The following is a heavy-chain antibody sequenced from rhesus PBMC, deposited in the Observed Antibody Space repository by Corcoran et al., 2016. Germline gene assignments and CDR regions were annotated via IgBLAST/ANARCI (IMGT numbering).Heavy chain of an antibody. CDR1: GYTFTSYY. CDR2: TNPTNDNT. D-gene: IGHD7-45*01. J-gene: IGHJ4*01. CDR3: TRARFTNHFDY. Sequence: QVQLVQSGAEVKKPGASVKLSCKASGYTFTSYYINWVRQAPGQVLEWMGWTNPTNDNTVYAQKFQGRVTMTRYTSTSTAYMELSSLRSEDTAVYYCTRARFTNHFDYWGQGVLVTVSS. V-gene: IGHV1S9*01.